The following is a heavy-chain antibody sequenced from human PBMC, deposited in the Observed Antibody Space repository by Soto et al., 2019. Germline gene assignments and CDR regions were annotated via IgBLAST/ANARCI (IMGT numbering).Heavy chain of an antibody. J-gene: IGHJ6*02. D-gene: IGHD2-15*01. V-gene: IGHV1-69*13. CDR1: GGTFSSHA. CDR2: IIPIFGTA. CDR3: ARRGYCSGGSCAPGFYGMDV. Sequence: SVKVSCKASGGTFSSHAISWVRQAPGQGLEWMGGIIPIFGTANYAQKFQGRVTITADESTSTAYMELSSLRSEDTAVYYCARRGYCSGGSCAPGFYGMDVRRQGTTVTVSS.